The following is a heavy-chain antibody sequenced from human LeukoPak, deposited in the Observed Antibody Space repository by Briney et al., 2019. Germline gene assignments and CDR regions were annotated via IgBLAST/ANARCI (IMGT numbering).Heavy chain of an antibody. Sequence: PGGSLRLSCAASGFTFSSYAVSWVRQAPGKGLEWVSSISGSGVATYSADSVKGRFTTSRDNSKNTLYLQMNSLRAEDTAVYYCARDARVGATPGLFDYGGQGTLVTVSS. CDR2: ISGSGVAT. D-gene: IGHD1-26*01. CDR3: ARDARVGATPGLFDY. V-gene: IGHV3-23*01. CDR1: GFTFSSYA. J-gene: IGHJ4*02.